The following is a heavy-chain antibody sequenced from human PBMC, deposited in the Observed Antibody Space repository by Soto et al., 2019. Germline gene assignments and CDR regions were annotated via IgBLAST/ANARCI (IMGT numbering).Heavy chain of an antibody. CDR2: ISGSGGST. Sequence: GGSLRLSCAASGFTFSSYAMSWVRQAPGKGLELVSAISGSGGSTYYADSVKGRFTISRDNSKNTLYLQMNSLRAEDTAVYYCAKGLRHCTNGVCYYFDYWGQGTLVTVSS. CDR1: GFTFSSYA. CDR3: AKGLRHCTNGVCYYFDY. J-gene: IGHJ4*02. V-gene: IGHV3-23*01. D-gene: IGHD2-8*01.